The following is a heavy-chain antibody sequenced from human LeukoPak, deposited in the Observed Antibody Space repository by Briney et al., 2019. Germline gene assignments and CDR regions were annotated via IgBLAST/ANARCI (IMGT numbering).Heavy chain of an antibody. J-gene: IGHJ5*02. Sequence: SETLSLTCTVSGGSISSYYWSWIRQPPGKGLEWIGYIYYSGSTNYNPSPKSRVNISVDTSKNQFSLKLSSVTAADTAVYYCARVMSGSGSYYKAYNWFDPWGQGTLVTVSS. CDR1: GGSISSYY. CDR2: IYYSGST. CDR3: ARVMSGSGSYYKAYNWFDP. V-gene: IGHV4-59*08. D-gene: IGHD3-10*01.